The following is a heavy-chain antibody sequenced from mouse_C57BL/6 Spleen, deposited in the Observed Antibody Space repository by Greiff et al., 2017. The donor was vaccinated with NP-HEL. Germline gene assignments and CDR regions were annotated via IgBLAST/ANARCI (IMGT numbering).Heavy chain of an antibody. Sequence: EVQLQQSGAELVRPGASVKLSCTASGFNIKDDYMHWVKQRPEQGLEWIGWIDPENGDTEYASKFQGKATITADTSSNTAYLQLSSLTSEDTAVYYCTTSTTVEDAMDYWGQGTSVTVSS. CDR1: GFNIKDDY. V-gene: IGHV14-4*01. J-gene: IGHJ4*01. D-gene: IGHD1-1*01. CDR3: TTSTTVEDAMDY. CDR2: IDPENGDT.